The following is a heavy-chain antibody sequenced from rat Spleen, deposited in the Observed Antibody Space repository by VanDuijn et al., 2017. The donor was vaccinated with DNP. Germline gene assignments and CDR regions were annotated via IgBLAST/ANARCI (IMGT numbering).Heavy chain of an antibody. V-gene: IGHV6-6*01. CDR3: ARWTRYFDS. Sequence: EVQLVESGGDLVQPGRSLKLSCVTSGFTFTTAWMYWYRQFPEKRLEWVARIKPKSNNYATDYTESVKGRFTISRDDSKSSIYLQMNNLKEEDTATYYCARWTRYFDSWGQGVLVTVSS. CDR2: IKPKSNNYAT. D-gene: IGHD1-12*02. CDR1: GFTFTTAW. J-gene: IGHJ2*01.